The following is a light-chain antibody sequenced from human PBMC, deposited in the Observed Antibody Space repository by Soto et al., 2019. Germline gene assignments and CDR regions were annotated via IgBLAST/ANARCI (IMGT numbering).Light chain of an antibody. J-gene: IGKJ4*02. V-gene: IGKV3-11*01. CDR2: DAS. CDR3: QQRSNWPG. CDR1: QSVSSY. Sequence: EIVLTQSPATLSLSPGERAILSCRDSQSVSSYLAWYQQKPGQAPRLLIYDASNRATGIPARFSGSGSGTDFTLTIISLEHEDFAFYYCQQRSNWPGFGGGTKVEIK.